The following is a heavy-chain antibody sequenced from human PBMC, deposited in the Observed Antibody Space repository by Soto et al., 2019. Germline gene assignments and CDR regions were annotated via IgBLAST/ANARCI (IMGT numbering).Heavy chain of an antibody. CDR3: ARYALTPLGREDWFDP. D-gene: IGHD2-8*01. CDR1: GYSFTSYW. Sequence: GESLKISCKGSGYSFTSYWISWVRQMPGKGLEWMGRIDPSDSYTNYSPSFQGHVTISADKSISTAYLQWSSLKASDTAMYYCARYALTPLGREDWFDPWGRGTLVTVSS. CDR2: IDPSDSYT. V-gene: IGHV5-10-1*01. J-gene: IGHJ5*02.